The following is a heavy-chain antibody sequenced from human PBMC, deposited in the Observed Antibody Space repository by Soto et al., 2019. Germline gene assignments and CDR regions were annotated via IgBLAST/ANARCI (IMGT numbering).Heavy chain of an antibody. CDR2: ISSYNGDT. CDR3: AREGVAPYYYYGMDV. D-gene: IGHD5-12*01. V-gene: IGHV1-18*01. Sequence: ASVKVSCKASGYTFTSYAMDWVRQAPGQRLEWMGWISSYNGDTNYAQTFQGRVTMTTETSTSTAYMELRSLRSDDTAVYYCAREGVAPYYYYGMDVWGQGTPVTVSS. J-gene: IGHJ6*02. CDR1: GYTFTSYA.